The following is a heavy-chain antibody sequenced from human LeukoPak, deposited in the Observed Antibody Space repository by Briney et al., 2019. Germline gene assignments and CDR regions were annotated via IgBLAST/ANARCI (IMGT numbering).Heavy chain of an antibody. V-gene: IGHV4-39*07. Sequence: SETLSLTCTVSGDSISSSSYYWGWIRQPPGKGLEWIGSSYYSGNTYYNPSLKSRVTISVDTSKNQFSLKLSSGTAADTAVYYCARDLGGGYSPFDYWGQGTLVTVSS. CDR1: GDSISSSSYY. CDR3: ARDLGGGYSPFDY. CDR2: SYYSGNT. J-gene: IGHJ4*02. D-gene: IGHD1-26*01.